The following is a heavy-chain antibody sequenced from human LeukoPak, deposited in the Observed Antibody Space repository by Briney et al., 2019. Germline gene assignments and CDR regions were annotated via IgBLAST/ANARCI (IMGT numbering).Heavy chain of an antibody. CDR1: GGSISTYY. CDR3: AKRGSNTWSDFDY. CDR2: IYYSGIT. V-gene: IGHV4-59*08. D-gene: IGHD6-13*01. Sequence: SETLSLTCTVSGGSISTYYWSWIRQPPGKGLEWIGYIYYSGITNYSPSLKSRATISVDTSKNQFSLKLNSGTAADTAVYYCAKRGSNTWSDFDYWGQGTLVTVSS. J-gene: IGHJ4*02.